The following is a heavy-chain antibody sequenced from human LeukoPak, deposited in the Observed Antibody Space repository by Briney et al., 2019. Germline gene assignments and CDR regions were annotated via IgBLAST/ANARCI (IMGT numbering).Heavy chain of an antibody. CDR2: MKQDGSEE. CDR1: GFSFSSSW. V-gene: IGHV3-7*01. D-gene: IGHD6-13*01. CDR3: ARDRGYSSFDY. Sequence: GGSQRLSCAASGFSFSSSWMNWVRQAPGKGLEWVASMKQDGSEEYYVDSVKGRFTISRDNAKNSLYLQMNSLRAEDTAVYYCARDRGYSSFDYWGQGTLVTVSS. J-gene: IGHJ4*02.